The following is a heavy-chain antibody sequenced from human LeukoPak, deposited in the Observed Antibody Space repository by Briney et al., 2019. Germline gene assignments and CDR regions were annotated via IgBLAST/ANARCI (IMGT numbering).Heavy chain of an antibody. CDR2: ISWNSGSI. CDR3: ARGTTVTTVFDY. V-gene: IGHV3-9*01. CDR1: GFTFDDYA. D-gene: IGHD4-17*01. J-gene: IGHJ4*02. Sequence: PGGSLRLSCAASGFTFDDYAMHWVRQAPGKGLEWVSSISWNSGSIGYADSVKGRFTISRDNAKNSLYLQMNSLRAEDTAVYYCARGTTVTTVFDYWGQGTLVTVSS.